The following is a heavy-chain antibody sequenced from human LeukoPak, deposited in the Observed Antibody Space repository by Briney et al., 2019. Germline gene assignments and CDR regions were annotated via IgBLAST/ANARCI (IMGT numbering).Heavy chain of an antibody. V-gene: IGHV4-39*07. CDR1: GGSITSSSYS. J-gene: IGHJ6*03. CDR2: MSYSGST. Sequence: PSETLSLTCTVSGGSITSSSYSWGWIRQPPGKGLEWIASMSYSGSTYYNPSLKSRVTISVDTSRNQFSLKLSSVTAADTAVYYCARRGSQWLRLVTLHYYYMDVWGKGTTVTISS. CDR3: ARRGSQWLRLVTLHYYYMDV. D-gene: IGHD5-12*01.